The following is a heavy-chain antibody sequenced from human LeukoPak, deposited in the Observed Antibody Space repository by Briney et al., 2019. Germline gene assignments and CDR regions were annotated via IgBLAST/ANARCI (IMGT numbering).Heavy chain of an antibody. J-gene: IGHJ5*02. D-gene: IGHD3-16*01. CDR2: IYYSGST. CDR3: ARHGGAWFDP. Sequence: SETLSLTCTVSGGSISTSSYYWGWIRQPPGKGLEWIGSIYYSGSTYYNPSLKSRLTISVDTSKNQFPLKLSSVTAADTAVYYCARHGGAWFDPWGQGTLVTVSS. CDR1: GGSISTSSYY. V-gene: IGHV4-39*01.